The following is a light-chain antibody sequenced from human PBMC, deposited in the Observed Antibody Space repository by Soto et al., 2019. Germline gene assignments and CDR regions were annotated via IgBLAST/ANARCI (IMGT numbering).Light chain of an antibody. CDR3: QKSSSHTGT. CDR1: QSIDTW. Sequence: DLQMTQSPSTLSASVGYRVIITCRASQSIDTWLAWYQHKPGRAPKVLISEATSLESGVPSSFSGSGSGPEFSLTIRSLQPDDFATYYCQKSSSHTGTFGQGTTLEVK. V-gene: IGKV1-5*01. J-gene: IGKJ2*01. CDR2: EAT.